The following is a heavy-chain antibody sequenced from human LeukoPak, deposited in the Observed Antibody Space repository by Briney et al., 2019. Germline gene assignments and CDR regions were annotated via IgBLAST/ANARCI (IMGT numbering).Heavy chain of an antibody. V-gene: IGHV5-51*01. D-gene: IGHD3-22*01. J-gene: IGHJ4*02. CDR2: IYPGDSDT. CDR1: GYSITSYW. CDR3: ARRKYYYDSSGYGYYFDY. Sequence: GESLKISCKGSGYSITSYWIGWVRQMPGKGLEWMGIIYPGDSDTRYSPSFQGQVTISADKSISTAYLQWSSLKASDTAMYYCARRKYYYDSSGYGYYFDYWGQGTLVTVSS.